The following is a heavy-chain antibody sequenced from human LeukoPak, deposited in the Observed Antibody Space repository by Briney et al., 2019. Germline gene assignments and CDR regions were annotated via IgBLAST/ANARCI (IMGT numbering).Heavy chain of an antibody. J-gene: IGHJ6*02. Sequence: GESLKISCKGSGYSITSFWISWVRQMPGKGLEWMGRIDPSDSYTNYSPSFQGHVAISVDKSIRTAYLQWSSLKASDTAMYYCAGAGSGTDYGMDVWGQGTTVTVSS. CDR2: IDPSDSYT. D-gene: IGHD3-10*01. CDR1: GYSITSFW. V-gene: IGHV5-10-1*01. CDR3: AGAGSGTDYGMDV.